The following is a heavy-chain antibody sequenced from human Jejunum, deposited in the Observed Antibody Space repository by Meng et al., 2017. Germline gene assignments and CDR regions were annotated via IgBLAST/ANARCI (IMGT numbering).Heavy chain of an antibody. CDR1: GYSFTGYY. CDR3: ASNTDCTSTSCYAY. D-gene: IGHD2-2*01. J-gene: IGHJ4*02. V-gene: IGHV1-2*06. Sequence: QVQLAQSGAEVKKPGASVKVSCKASGYSFTGYYMHWVRQAPGQGLEWLGRINTYSGDTNYAQKFQGRVTMTRDTSISTAYMELSSLSSDDTALYYCASNTDCTSTSCYAYWGQGTLVTVSS. CDR2: INTYSGDT.